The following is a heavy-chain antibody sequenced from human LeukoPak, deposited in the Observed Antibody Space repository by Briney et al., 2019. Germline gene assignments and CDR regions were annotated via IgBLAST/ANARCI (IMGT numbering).Heavy chain of an antibody. V-gene: IGHV3-30*02. D-gene: IGHD3-22*01. CDR1: GFTFSSYG. Sequence: GGSLRLSCAASGFTFSSYGMHWVRQAPGKGLEWVAFIRYDGSNKYYADSVKGRFTISRDNSKNTLYLQMNSLRAEDTAVYYCGGNDYYDSSGYLDYWGQGTLVTVSS. CDR3: GGNDYYDSSGYLDY. CDR2: IRYDGSNK. J-gene: IGHJ4*02.